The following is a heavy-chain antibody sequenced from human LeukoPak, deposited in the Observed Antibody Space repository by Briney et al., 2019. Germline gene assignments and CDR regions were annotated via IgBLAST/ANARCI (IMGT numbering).Heavy chain of an antibody. V-gene: IGHV4-31*11. Sequence: SETLSLTCAVSGGSISSGDFYWSWIRQHPGKGLEWIGLILYSWRTYYNPSLNNRVTISLDTSKTQFSLKLNSLTAADTAVYDCARIMAVTGDYDIDY. D-gene: IGHD3-9*01. CDR2: ILYSWRT. CDR3: ARIMAVTGDYDIDY. J-gene: IGHJ4*01. CDR1: GGSISSGDFY.